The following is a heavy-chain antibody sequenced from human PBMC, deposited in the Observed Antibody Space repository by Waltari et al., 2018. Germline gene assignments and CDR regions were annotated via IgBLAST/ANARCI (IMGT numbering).Heavy chain of an antibody. J-gene: IGHJ6*02. V-gene: IGHV1-69*01. CDR2: IIPIFGTA. Sequence: QVQLVQSGAEVKKPGSSVKVSCKASGGTFSSYAISWVRQAPGQGLGWMGGIIPIFGTANYAQKFQGRVTITADESTSTAYMELSSLRSEDTAVYYCARLGYQLLFYYYYGMDVWGQGTTVTVSS. CDR3: ARLGYQLLFYYYYGMDV. CDR1: GGTFSSYA. D-gene: IGHD2-2*01.